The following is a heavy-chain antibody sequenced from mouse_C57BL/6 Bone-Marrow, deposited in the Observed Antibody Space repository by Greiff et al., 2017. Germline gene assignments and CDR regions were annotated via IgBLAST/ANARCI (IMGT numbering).Heavy chain of an antibody. D-gene: IGHD1-1*01. CDR1: GFTFSDYY. Sequence: EVKLMESGGGLVQPGGSLKLSCAASGFTFSDYYMYWVRQTPEKRLEWVAYISNGGGSTYYPDTVKGRFTISRDNAKNTLYLQMSRLKSEDTAMYYCARRGYYGSSYQYFDVWGTGTTVTVSS. CDR2: ISNGGGST. CDR3: ARRGYYGSSYQYFDV. V-gene: IGHV5-12*01. J-gene: IGHJ1*03.